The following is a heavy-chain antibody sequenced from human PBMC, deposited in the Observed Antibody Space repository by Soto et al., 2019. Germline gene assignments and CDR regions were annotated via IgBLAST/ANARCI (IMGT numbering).Heavy chain of an antibody. CDR1: GYSFTSYW. V-gene: IGHV5-51*01. CDR2: IYSGDSGT. J-gene: IGHJ3*02. D-gene: IGHD3-22*01. Sequence: ESLKISCKGSGYSFTSYWIGWVRQMTGKGLEWIGIIYSGDSGTRYSPSFQGQVTISADKSINTAYLPWSSLTASDTAMYYCARVAITMIVVETHAFDIWGQGTMVTVSS. CDR3: ARVAITMIVVETHAFDI.